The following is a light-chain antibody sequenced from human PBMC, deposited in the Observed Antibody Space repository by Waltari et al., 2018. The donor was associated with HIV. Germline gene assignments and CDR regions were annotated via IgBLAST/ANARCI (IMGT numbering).Light chain of an antibody. CDR1: SGHSSFA. Sequence: PVVTQSSSASASLGASVRLTCPLSSGHSSFAIAWHPQLPEKGPQFLLKVDSDGSHIRGDGIPDRFSGSSSGTERYLTISNLQSDDEADYYCQTWGAGAVVFGGGTRLTVL. CDR2: VDSDGSH. J-gene: IGLJ2*01. V-gene: IGLV4-69*01. CDR3: QTWGAGAVV.